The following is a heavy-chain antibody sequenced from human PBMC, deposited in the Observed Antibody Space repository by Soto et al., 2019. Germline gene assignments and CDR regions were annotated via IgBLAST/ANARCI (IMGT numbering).Heavy chain of an antibody. CDR1: GGSISSGGYY. CDR3: ARGRLNNYYDSSGYWDRSLGY. V-gene: IGHV4-31*03. CDR2: IYYSGST. J-gene: IGHJ4*02. Sequence: TLSLTCTVSGGSISSGGYYWSWIRQHPGKGLEWIGYIYYSGSTYYNPSLKSRVTISVDTSKNQFSLKLSSVTAADTAVYYCARGRLNNYYDSSGYWDRSLGYWGQGTLVTVSS. D-gene: IGHD3-22*01.